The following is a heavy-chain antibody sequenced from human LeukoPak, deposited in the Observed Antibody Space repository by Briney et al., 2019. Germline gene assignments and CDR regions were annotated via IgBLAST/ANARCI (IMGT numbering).Heavy chain of an antibody. Sequence: GGSLRLSCAASGFSFDDYAMHWVRQAPGKGLEWVSGISWNSGSIGYADSVKGRFTISRDNAKNSLYLQMNSLRAEDTALYYCAKDSDYWGQGTLVTVSS. CDR1: GFSFDDYA. J-gene: IGHJ4*02. CDR2: ISWNSGSI. V-gene: IGHV3-9*01. CDR3: AKDSDY.